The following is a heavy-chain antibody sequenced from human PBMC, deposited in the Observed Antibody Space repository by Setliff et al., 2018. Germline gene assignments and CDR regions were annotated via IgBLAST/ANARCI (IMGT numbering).Heavy chain of an antibody. CDR2: IIPIYGST. CDR1: GGSFSNYA. D-gene: IGHD3-3*01. J-gene: IGHJ4*02. V-gene: IGHV1-69*13. CDR3: VRAPRLEWILPTFDY. Sequence: SVKVSCKASGGSFSNYAIIWVRQAPGQGPEWMGGIIPIYGSTNNAEKFQGRVTFSADESMSTVYMELSSLTSADTAVYYCVRAPRLEWILPTFDYWGQGTPVTVSS.